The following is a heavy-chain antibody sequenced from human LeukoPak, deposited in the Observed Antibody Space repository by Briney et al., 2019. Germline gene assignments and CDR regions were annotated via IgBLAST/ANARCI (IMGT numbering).Heavy chain of an antibody. D-gene: IGHD2-2*01. J-gene: IGHJ6*03. CDR1: GGTFSSYA. V-gene: IGHV1-69*01. Sequence: EASVKVSCKASGGTFSSYAISWVRQAPGQGLEWMGGIIPIFGTANYAQKFQGRVTITADESTSTAYMELSSLRSEDTAVYYCARGNGYCSSTSCYDYYYYYMDVWGKGTTVTVSS. CDR2: IIPIFGTA. CDR3: ARGNGYCSSTSCYDYYYYYMDV.